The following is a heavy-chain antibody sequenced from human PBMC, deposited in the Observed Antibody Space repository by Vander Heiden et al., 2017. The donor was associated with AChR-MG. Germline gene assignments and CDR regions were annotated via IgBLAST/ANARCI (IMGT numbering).Heavy chain of an antibody. J-gene: IGHJ6*02. CDR1: GYTLTELP. CDR3: ATGTTVTRFHYYYYGMDV. D-gene: IGHD4-17*01. CDR2: FDPEDGET. Sequence: QVQLVQSGAEVQKPGASVKVSCKVSGYTLTELPMHWVRQAPGKGLEWMGGFDPEDGETIYAQKFQGRVTMTEDTSTDTAYMELSSLRSEDTAVYYCATGTTVTRFHYYYYGMDVWGQGTTVTVSS. V-gene: IGHV1-24*01.